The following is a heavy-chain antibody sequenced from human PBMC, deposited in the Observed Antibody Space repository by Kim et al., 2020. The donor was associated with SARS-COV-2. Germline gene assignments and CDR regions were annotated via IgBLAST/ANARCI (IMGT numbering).Heavy chain of an antibody. CDR3: ARDRGSYNWNYDYYYGMDV. CDR2: IYYSGST. CDR1: GGSISSYY. J-gene: IGHJ6*02. Sequence: SETLSLTCTVSGGSISSYYWSWIRQPPGKGLEWIGYIYYSGSTNYNPSLKSRVTISVDTSKNQFSLKLSSVTAADTAVYYCARDRGSYNWNYDYYYGMDVWGQGTTVTVS. V-gene: IGHV4-59*13. D-gene: IGHD1-20*01.